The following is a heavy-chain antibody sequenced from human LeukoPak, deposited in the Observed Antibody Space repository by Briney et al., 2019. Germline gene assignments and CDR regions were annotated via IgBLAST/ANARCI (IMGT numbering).Heavy chain of an antibody. CDR2: IRSKAYGGTT. J-gene: IGHJ4*02. V-gene: IGHV3-49*03. Sequence: GGSLRLSCTASGFTFGDYAMSGFREAPGGGQEWGGVIRSKAYGGTTEYAASVKGRFTISRDDSKSIAYLQMHSLKTEDTAVSSCTRALSGSYRFFDYWGQGTLVTVSS. CDR1: GFTFGDYA. D-gene: IGHD1-26*01. CDR3: TRALSGSYRFFDY.